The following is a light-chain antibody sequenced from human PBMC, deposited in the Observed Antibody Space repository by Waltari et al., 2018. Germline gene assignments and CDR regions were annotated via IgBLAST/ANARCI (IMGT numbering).Light chain of an antibody. V-gene: IGLV7-46*01. J-gene: IGLJ2*01. CDR1: TGPVPSGNF. CDR2: DSY. CDR3: WLAYTGGIVV. Sequence: QAVVTQEPSLTVSPGGTVTLPCGSSTGPVPSGNFPYWLQQKPGQAPRTLIYDSYIRQSWTPARFSASLVGGKAVLTLSGAQAEDEAKYYCWLAYTGGIVVFGGGTELAVL.